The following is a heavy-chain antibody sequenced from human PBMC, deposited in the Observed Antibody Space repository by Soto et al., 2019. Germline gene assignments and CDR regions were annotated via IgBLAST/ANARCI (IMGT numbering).Heavy chain of an antibody. CDR1: GFTFGDYA. CDR3: AFDILTGSQDAFDI. Sequence: GGSLRLSCTASGFTFGDYAMSWFRQAPGKGLEWVGFIRSKAYGGTTEYAASVKGRFTISRDDSKSIAYLQMNSLKTEDTAVYYCAFDILTGSQDAFDIWGQGTMVTVSS. CDR2: IRSKAYGGTT. J-gene: IGHJ3*02. V-gene: IGHV3-49*03. D-gene: IGHD3-9*01.